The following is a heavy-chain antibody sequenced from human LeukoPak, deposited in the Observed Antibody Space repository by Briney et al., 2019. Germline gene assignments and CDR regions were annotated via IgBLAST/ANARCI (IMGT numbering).Heavy chain of an antibody. CDR3: ARTHCGGGSCDTFDP. Sequence: SATLSLTWNVFGVSISNYFWSWLRQPAGKGLEWIGRFYASGTTYYNPSLRSRVTLSMDTSKNHFSLKLTSVTAADTAVYYCARTHCGGGSCDTFDPWGQGTLVTVSS. CDR1: GVSISNYF. V-gene: IGHV4-4*07. D-gene: IGHD2-21*01. J-gene: IGHJ5*02. CDR2: FYASGTT.